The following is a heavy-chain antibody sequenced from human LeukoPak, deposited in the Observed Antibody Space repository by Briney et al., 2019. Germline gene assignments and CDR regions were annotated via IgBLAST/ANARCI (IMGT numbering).Heavy chain of an antibody. CDR2: IYTSGST. V-gene: IGHV4-4*07. Sequence: SETLSLTCTVSGGSISSYYWSWLRQPAGKGLEWIGRIYTSGSTDYNPSLKSRGTISVDTSKKQFSLKLSSVTAADTAVYYCARDRGYYDSSGYYAFDIWGQGTMVTVSS. CDR3: ARDRGYYDSSGYYAFDI. CDR1: GGSISSYY. J-gene: IGHJ3*02. D-gene: IGHD3-22*01.